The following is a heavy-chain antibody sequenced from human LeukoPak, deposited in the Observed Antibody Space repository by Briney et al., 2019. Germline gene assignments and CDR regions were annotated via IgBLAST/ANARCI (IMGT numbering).Heavy chain of an antibody. CDR1: GFTFSDYY. D-gene: IGHD4-17*01. CDR3: ARDLGSDDYGDYGGASYYYGMDV. CDR2: ISSSGSTI. Sequence: GGSLRLSCAASGFTFSDYYMSWIRQAPGKGLEWVSYISSSGSTIYDADSVKGRFTISRDNAKNSLYLQMNSLRAEDTAVYYCARDLGSDDYGDYGGASYYYGMDVWGQGTTVTVSS. J-gene: IGHJ6*02. V-gene: IGHV3-11*01.